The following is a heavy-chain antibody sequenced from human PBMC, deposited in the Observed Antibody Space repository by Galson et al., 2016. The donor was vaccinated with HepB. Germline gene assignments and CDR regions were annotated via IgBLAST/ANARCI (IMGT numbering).Heavy chain of an antibody. D-gene: IGHD6-13*01. CDR2: MSDSGGRT. CDR1: GFTLSNSA. Sequence: SLRLSCAASGFTLSNSAMSWVRQAPGKGLEWVSAMSDSGGRTYYADSVKGRFTISRDNSKNTLYLQMNSLGADDTAIYYCAVRYSSIWYFQHWGRGTLVSVSS. V-gene: IGHV3-23*01. J-gene: IGHJ1*01. CDR3: AVRYSSIWYFQH.